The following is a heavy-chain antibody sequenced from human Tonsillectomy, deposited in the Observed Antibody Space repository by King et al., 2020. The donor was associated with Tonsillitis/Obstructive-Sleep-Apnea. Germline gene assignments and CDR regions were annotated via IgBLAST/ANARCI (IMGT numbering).Heavy chain of an antibody. CDR2: ISYDGSNK. J-gene: IGHJ5*02. Sequence: QLVQSGGGVVQPGRSLRLSCAASGFTFSSYAMHWVRQAPGKGLEWVAVISYDGSNKYYADSVKGRFTISRDNSKNTLYLQMNSLRAEDTAVYYCARKEVVVVPAARVLYNWFDPWGQGTLVTVSS. D-gene: IGHD2-2*01. CDR1: GFTFSSYA. CDR3: ARKEVVVVPAARVLYNWFDP. V-gene: IGHV3-30*04.